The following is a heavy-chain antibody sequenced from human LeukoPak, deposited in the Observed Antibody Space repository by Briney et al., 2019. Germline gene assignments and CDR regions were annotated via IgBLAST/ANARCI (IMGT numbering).Heavy chain of an antibody. V-gene: IGHV1-2*02. Sequence: ASVKVSCKASGYTFTSYGISWVRQAPGQGLEWMGWINPNSGGTSYAQKFRGRVTMTSDTSISTAYVELSSLRSDDTAVYYCAREHDFWSGSSPLRHWGQGTLVTVSS. CDR3: AREHDFWSGSSPLRH. D-gene: IGHD3-3*01. CDR1: GYTFTSYG. CDR2: INPNSGGT. J-gene: IGHJ4*02.